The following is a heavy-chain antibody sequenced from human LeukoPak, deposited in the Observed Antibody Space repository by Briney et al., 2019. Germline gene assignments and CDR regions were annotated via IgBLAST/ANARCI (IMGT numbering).Heavy chain of an antibody. CDR1: GFIASSNY. Sequence: GGSLRLSCAASGFIASSNYMSWVRQAPGKGLEWISLIYSGGSTYYADSVMGRFTISGDNSKTTLYLQMNSLRAEDTAVYYCATGGRSGVAFDHWGQGALVTVSS. CDR2: IYSGGST. J-gene: IGHJ4*02. CDR3: ATGGRSGVAFDH. V-gene: IGHV3-53*01. D-gene: IGHD2-15*01.